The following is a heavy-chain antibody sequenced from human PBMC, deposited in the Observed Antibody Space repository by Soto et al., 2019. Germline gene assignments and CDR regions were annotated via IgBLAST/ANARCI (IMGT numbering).Heavy chain of an antibody. CDR2: ISYDGSNK. Sequence: GGSLRLSCAASGFTFSSYGMHWVRQAPGKGLEWVAVISYDGSNKYYADSVKGRFTISRDNSKNTLYLQMNSLRAEDTAVYYCAKDLEMATMYYFDYWGQGTLVTVSS. D-gene: IGHD5-12*01. CDR1: GFTFSSYG. J-gene: IGHJ4*02. CDR3: AKDLEMATMYYFDY. V-gene: IGHV3-30*18.